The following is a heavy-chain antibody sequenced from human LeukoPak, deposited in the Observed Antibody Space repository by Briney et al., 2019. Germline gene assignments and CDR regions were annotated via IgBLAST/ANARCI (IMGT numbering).Heavy chain of an antibody. CDR3: AKDPGGSGSFLKDY. V-gene: IGHV3-23*01. Sequence: GGSLRLSCAASGFTFSSYGMSWVRQAPGKGLEWVSAISGSGGSTYYADSVKGRFTISRDNSKNTLYLQMNSLRAEDTAVYYCAKDPGGSGSFLKDYWGQGTLVTVSS. CDR2: ISGSGGST. D-gene: IGHD3-10*01. J-gene: IGHJ4*02. CDR1: GFTFSSYG.